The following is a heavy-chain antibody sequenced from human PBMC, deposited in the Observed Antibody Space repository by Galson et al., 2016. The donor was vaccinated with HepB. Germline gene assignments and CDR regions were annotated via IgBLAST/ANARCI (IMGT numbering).Heavy chain of an antibody. Sequence: PALVKPTQTLTLTCTFSGFSLSNSGVNVGWIRQPPGKALEWLARIYCDDDKRYRPSLKSRLIITKDTSKNQVVLTMTNMDPVDTATYYCAPNHEGSSSFPGGYDYWGQGTLVTVSS. CDR1: GFSLSNSGVN. CDR3: APNHEGSSSFPGGYDY. J-gene: IGHJ4*02. V-gene: IGHV2-5*02. D-gene: IGHD6-6*01. CDR2: IYCDDDK.